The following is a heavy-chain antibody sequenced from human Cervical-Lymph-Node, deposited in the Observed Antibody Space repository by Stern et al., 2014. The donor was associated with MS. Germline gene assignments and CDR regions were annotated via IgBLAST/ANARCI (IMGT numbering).Heavy chain of an antibody. CDR2: IDWDDDK. Sequence: QVTLRESGPALVKPTQTLTLTCTFSGFSLSTSGMCVSWIRQPPGKALEWLAPIDWDDDKYYSTSLKTRLTISKDTSKNQVVLTMTNMDPVDTATYYCARIRSGYSYGYFDYWGQGTLVTVSS. V-gene: IGHV2-70*01. D-gene: IGHD5-18*01. J-gene: IGHJ4*02. CDR3: ARIRSGYSYGYFDY. CDR1: GFSLSTSGMC.